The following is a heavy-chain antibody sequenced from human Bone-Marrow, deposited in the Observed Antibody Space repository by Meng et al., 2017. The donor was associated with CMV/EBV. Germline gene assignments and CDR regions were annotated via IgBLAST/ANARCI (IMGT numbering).Heavy chain of an antibody. V-gene: IGHV3-9*01. J-gene: IGHJ6*02. CDR2: ISWNGGYV. CDR3: AKDVISGYNRYYYGMDV. D-gene: IGHD5-12*01. Sequence: LSLTCAASGFMFDEHAMHWVRQAPGKGLEWVSGISWNGGYVGYADSVKGRFTISRDSAKNSLYLQMNSLRPEDTGLYYCAKDVISGYNRYYYGMDVWGQGTTVTVSS. CDR1: GFMFDEHA.